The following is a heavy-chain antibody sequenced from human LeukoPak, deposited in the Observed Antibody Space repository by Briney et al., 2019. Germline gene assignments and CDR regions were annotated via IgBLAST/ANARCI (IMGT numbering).Heavy chain of an antibody. CDR3: ARGDSTRWRGDHWFDP. CDR1: GYSISSGYY. V-gene: IGHV4-38-2*02. Sequence: SETLSLTCSVSGYSISSGYYWGWLLQPPGKGLEWIGTIHHGGSIYYNPSLKSRVTISVDTSKNQFSLKVTSVTAADTAVYYCARGDSTRWRGDHWFDPWGQGIPVTVSS. CDR2: IHHGGSI. D-gene: IGHD6-13*01. J-gene: IGHJ5*02.